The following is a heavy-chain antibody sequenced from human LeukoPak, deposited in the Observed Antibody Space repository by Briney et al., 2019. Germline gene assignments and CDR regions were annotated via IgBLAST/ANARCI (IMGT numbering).Heavy chain of an antibody. Sequence: GGSLRLSRAASGFTFSSYAMSWVRQAPGKGLEWVSAISGSGGSTYYADSVKGRFTISRDNSKNTLYLQMNSLRAEDTAVYYCAKTKYFDWLLYYAAGKNYFDYWGQGTLVTVSS. V-gene: IGHV3-23*01. J-gene: IGHJ4*02. D-gene: IGHD3-9*01. CDR3: AKTKYFDWLLYYAAGKNYFDY. CDR2: ISGSGGST. CDR1: GFTFSSYA.